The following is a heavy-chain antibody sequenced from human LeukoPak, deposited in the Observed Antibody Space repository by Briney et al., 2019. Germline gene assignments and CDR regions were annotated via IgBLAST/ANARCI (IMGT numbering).Heavy chain of an antibody. J-gene: IGHJ6*03. CDR2: INHSGST. CDR3: ARRVNYYGSGSLDADYYYYYMDV. Sequence: PSETLSLTYAVYGGSFSGYYWSWIRQPPGKGLEWIGEINHSGSTNYNPSLKSRVTISVDTSKNQFSLKLSSVTAADTAVYYCARRVNYYGSGSLDADYYYYYMDVWGKGTTVTISS. CDR1: GGSFSGYY. V-gene: IGHV4-34*01. D-gene: IGHD3-10*01.